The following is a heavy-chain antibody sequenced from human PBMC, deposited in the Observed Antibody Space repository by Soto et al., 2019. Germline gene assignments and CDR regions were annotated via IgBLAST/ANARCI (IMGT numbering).Heavy chain of an antibody. Sequence: EVQLLESGGGLVQPGGSLRLSCAASGFTFRSYAMSWVRQAPGKGLEWVSGISNRGGRTYHADAVKGRFTISRDNSKNTLYLQINSPRAEDPAGYYFSRDRTIFGVGRGWFGPWGQGTLVTVSS. CDR3: SRDRTIFGVGRGWFGP. CDR2: ISNRGGRT. V-gene: IGHV3-23*01. D-gene: IGHD3-3*01. J-gene: IGHJ5*02. CDR1: GFTFRSYA.